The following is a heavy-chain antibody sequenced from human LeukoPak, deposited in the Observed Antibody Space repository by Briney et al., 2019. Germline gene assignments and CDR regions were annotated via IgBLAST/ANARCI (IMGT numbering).Heavy chain of an antibody. V-gene: IGHV3-20*04. D-gene: IGHD7-27*01. CDR1: GFTFGNYG. Sequence: GGSLRLSCAAPGFTFGNYGMSWVRHAPGERLEWGSGINWNGGSTGYADSVEGRFTISRDNAKNSQYLQMNSLRTEDTALYYCAKGLGIKVYYYYMDVWGKGTTVTVSS. CDR2: INWNGGST. J-gene: IGHJ6*03. CDR3: AKGLGIKVYYYYMDV.